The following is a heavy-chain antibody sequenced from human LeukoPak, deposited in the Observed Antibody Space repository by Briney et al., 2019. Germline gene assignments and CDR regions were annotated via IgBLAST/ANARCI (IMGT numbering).Heavy chain of an antibody. V-gene: IGHV3-23*01. CDR3: ATSGLSRFGF. Sequence: PGGSLRLSCAASGFSFSSYNMNWVRLAPGKGLEWVSAFSGSGGSTYYADSVKGRFTISRDNSKNTLYLQMNSLRAGDTAVYYCATSGLSRFGFWGQGTLVTVSS. J-gene: IGHJ4*02. D-gene: IGHD2/OR15-2a*01. CDR1: GFSFSSYN. CDR2: FSGSGGST.